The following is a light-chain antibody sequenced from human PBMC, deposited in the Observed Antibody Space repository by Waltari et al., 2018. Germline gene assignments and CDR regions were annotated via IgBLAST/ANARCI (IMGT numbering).Light chain of an antibody. V-gene: IGLV2-23*01. J-gene: IGLJ2*01. CDR3: CSYAGRITFVV. CDR2: EGT. Sequence: QSALTQPASVSGSPGQSITISCTGTSRDLGGFNFVPWYQQHPGKAPKVLIYEGTKRPSGISNRFSGSKSGNTASLTISGLQAEDEADYYCCSYAGRITFVVFGGGTKLTVL. CDR1: SRDLGGFNF.